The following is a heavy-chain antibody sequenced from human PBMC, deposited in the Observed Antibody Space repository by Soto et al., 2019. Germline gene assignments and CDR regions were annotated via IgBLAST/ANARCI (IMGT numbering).Heavy chain of an antibody. V-gene: IGHV1-18*01. CDR1: GYKFTGYG. J-gene: IGHJ6*02. Sequence: GASVKVSCEASGYKFTGYGISWERQAPGEGLEWMGWISAYTGKTNYAQKFQGRVSMTIDTSTNTAYMDLRSLRSDDTAVYYCARDRVQGVVTGHYNGMDVLGRVPTVAFS. D-gene: IGHD3-22*01. CDR3: ARDRVQGVVTGHYNGMDV. CDR2: ISAYTGKT.